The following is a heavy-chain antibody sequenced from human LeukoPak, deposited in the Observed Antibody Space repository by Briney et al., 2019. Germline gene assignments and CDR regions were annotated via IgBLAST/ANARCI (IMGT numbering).Heavy chain of an antibody. D-gene: IGHD2-15*01. Sequence: GGSLRLSCAASGFTFSSYSMNWVRQAPGKGLEWVSSISSSSSYIYYADSVKGRFTISRDNAKNSLYLQMNSLRAEDTAVYYCARDRYGSGSSLGWGQGTLVTVSS. J-gene: IGHJ4*02. CDR2: ISSSSSYI. CDR3: ARDRYGSGSSLG. V-gene: IGHV3-21*01. CDR1: GFTFSSYS.